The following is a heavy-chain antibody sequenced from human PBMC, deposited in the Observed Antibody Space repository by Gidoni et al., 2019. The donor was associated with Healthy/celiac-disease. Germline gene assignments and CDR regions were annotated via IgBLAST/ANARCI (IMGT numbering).Heavy chain of an antibody. D-gene: IGHD3-16*01. V-gene: IGHV3-23*01. CDR3: ANVMITFGGAFDY. CDR2: ISGSGGST. Sequence: EVQLLESGGGLVQPGGSLRLSCAASGFPFSSYAMSGVRQAPGKGLEWFSGISGSGGSTYYADSVKGRFTISRDNSKNTLYLQMNSLRAEDTAVYYCANVMITFGGAFDYWGQGTLVTVSS. CDR1: GFPFSSYA. J-gene: IGHJ4*02.